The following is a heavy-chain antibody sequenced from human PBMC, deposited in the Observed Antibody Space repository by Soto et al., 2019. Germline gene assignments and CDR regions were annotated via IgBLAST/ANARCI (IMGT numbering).Heavy chain of an antibody. CDR3: AGGFDSSPYYFDY. V-gene: IGHV4-4*02. J-gene: IGHJ4*02. CDR1: GGSISSSNW. D-gene: IGHD6-19*01. Sequence: QVQLQESGPGLVKPSGTLSLTCAVSGGSISSSNWWSWVRQPPGKGLEWIGEIYHSGSTNYNPSPKPRVTISVDKSKNQFSLKLSSVTAAATAVYYCAGGFDSSPYYFDYWGQGTLVTVSS. CDR2: IYHSGST.